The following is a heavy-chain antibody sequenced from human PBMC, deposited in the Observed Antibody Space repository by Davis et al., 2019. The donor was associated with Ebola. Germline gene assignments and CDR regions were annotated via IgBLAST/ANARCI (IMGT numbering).Heavy chain of an antibody. CDR3: ARGGLPAAQDY. Sequence: HTGGSLRLSCAASGFTFSSYGMHWVRQAPGRGLVWVARINSDGTTTTYADSVKGRFTVSRDNARNTLSMRMTSLRDEDTAVYYCARGGLPAAQDYWGQGTLVTVSS. CDR1: GFTFSSYG. V-gene: IGHV3-74*01. CDR2: INSDGTTT. J-gene: IGHJ4*02. D-gene: IGHD2-2*01.